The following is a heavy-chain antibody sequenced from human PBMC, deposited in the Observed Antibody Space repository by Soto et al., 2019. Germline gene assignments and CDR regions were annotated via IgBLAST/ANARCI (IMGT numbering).Heavy chain of an antibody. V-gene: IGHV1-46*01. CDR3: ARDHSIAAAGAWWLDP. J-gene: IGHJ5*02. CDR2: INPSGGST. D-gene: IGHD6-13*01. Sequence: ASVKVSCKASGYTFTSNYVHWVRRAPGQGLEWMGIINPSGGSTNYAQKFQGRVAVTRDTSTSTVYMELSSLRSEDTAVYYCARDHSIAAAGAWWLDPWGQGTLVTVSS. CDR1: GYTFTSNY.